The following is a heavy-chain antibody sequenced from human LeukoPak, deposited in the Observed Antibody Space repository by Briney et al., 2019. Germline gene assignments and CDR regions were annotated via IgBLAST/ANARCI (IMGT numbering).Heavy chain of an antibody. CDR2: ISSSSSTI. J-gene: IGHJ4*02. D-gene: IGHD3-22*01. Sequence: GGSLRLSCAASGFTVSSYYMNWVRQAPGKGLEWVSYISSSSSTIYYADSVKGRFTISRDNAKNSLYLQMNSLRAEDTAVYYCARGSTYYDSSGQVPFDYWGQGTLVTVSS. CDR3: ARGSTYYDSSGQVPFDY. V-gene: IGHV3-48*01. CDR1: GFTVSSYY.